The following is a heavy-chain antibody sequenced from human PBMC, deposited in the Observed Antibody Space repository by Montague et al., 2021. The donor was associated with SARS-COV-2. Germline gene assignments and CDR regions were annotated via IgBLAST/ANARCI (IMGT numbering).Heavy chain of an antibody. D-gene: IGHD3-3*01. CDR3: ARGPDQYDFWSGYYRPWFDP. V-gene: IGHV4-59*01. CDR2: IYYSGST. J-gene: IGHJ5*02. CDR1: GGSISSYY. Sequence: SETLSLTCTVSGGSISSYYWSWIRQPPGKGLEWIGYIYYSGSTNYNPSLKSRVTISVDTSKNQFSLKLSSVTAADTAVYYCARGPDQYDFWSGYYRPWFDPWGQGTLVTVSS.